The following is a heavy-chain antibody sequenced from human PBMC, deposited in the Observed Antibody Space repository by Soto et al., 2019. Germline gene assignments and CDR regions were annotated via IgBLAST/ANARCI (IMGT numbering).Heavy chain of an antibody. CDR1: GFTFSSYG. D-gene: IGHD3-22*01. V-gene: IGHV3-33*01. J-gene: IGHJ6*02. CDR3: ARDLGTYDSSGYYPYYYYYGMDV. CDR2: IWYDGSNK. Sequence: WSLRLSCAASGFTFSSYGMHWVRQAPGKGLEWVAVIWYDGSNKYYADSVKGRFTISRDNSKNTLYLQMNSLRAEDTAVYYCARDLGTYDSSGYYPYYYYYGMDVWGHGTTVTVSS.